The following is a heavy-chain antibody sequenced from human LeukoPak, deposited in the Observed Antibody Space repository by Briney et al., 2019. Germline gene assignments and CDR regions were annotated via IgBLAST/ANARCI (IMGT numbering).Heavy chain of an antibody. CDR1: GFTFSSYE. J-gene: IGHJ4*02. D-gene: IGHD1-26*01. V-gene: IGHV3-48*03. CDR2: ISSSGSTI. Sequence: TGGSLRLSCAASGFTFSSYEMNWVRQARGKGLEWVSYISSSGSTIYYADSVKGRFTISRDNAKNSLYLQMNSLRAEDTAVYYCAREREYFDYWGQGTLVTVSS. CDR3: AREREYFDY.